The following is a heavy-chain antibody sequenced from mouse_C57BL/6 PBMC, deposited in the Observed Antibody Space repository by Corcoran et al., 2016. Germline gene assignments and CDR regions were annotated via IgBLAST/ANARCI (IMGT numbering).Heavy chain of an antibody. CDR1: GYTFTDYY. CDR3: ARCYYGSHDGYATFAY. CDR2: INPNNGGT. D-gene: IGHD2-3*01. Sequence: EVRLQQSGPELVKPGASVKISCKASGYTFTDYYMNWVKQSHGKSLEWIGDINPNNGGTSYNQKFKGKATLKVDKSSSTAYMELRSLTSEDSAVYYCARCYYGSHDGYATFAYCGQGTLVTVSA. J-gene: IGHJ3*01. V-gene: IGHV1-26*01.